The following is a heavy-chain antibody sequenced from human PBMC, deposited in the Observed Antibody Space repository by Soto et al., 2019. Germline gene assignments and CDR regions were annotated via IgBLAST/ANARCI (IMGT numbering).Heavy chain of an antibody. Sequence: QVQVVQSGAEVKKPGASVKISCKTSGYSFTDDYLHWVRQAPGQGLEWVGWINPHSGSTNFAQKFLGRVPMTRDTPISTAYMELFSLPSDDTAIYYCPRAVYCGDDCYSYGRDVWGQGTTVTVSS. J-gene: IGHJ6*02. CDR2: INPHSGST. CDR1: GYSFTDDY. CDR3: PRAVYCGDDCYSYGRDV. V-gene: IGHV1-2*02. D-gene: IGHD2-21*02.